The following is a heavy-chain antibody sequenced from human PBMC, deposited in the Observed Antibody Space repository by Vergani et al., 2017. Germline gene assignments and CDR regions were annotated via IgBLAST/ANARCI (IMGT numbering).Heavy chain of an antibody. D-gene: IGHD7-27*01. V-gene: IGHV4-61*02. Sequence: QVQLQESGPGLVKPSQSLSLTCTVSGGSISGFSYYLSWVRQPAGKGLGWIGRLCPSGSTNYKPSLKSRVTMSIDTSKNPFSLKLTSVTAADTAVYYCATGAGPFDIWGQGTLVTVSS. CDR3: ATGAGPFDI. CDR1: GGSISGFSYY. J-gene: IGHJ4*02. CDR2: LCPSGST.